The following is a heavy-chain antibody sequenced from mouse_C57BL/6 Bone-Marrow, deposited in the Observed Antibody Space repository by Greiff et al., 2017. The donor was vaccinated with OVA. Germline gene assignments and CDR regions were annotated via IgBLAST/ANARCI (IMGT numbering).Heavy chain of an antibody. CDR2: IDPENGDT. CDR3: TLSELYYFDY. V-gene: IGHV14-4*01. CDR1: GFNIKDDY. D-gene: IGHD4-1*01. J-gene: IGHJ2*01. Sequence: VQLKQSGAELVRPGASVKLSCTASGFNIKDDYMHWVKQRPEQGLEWIGWIDPENGDTEYASKFQGKATITADTSSNTAYLQLSSLTSEDTAVYYCTLSELYYFDYWGQGTTLTVSS.